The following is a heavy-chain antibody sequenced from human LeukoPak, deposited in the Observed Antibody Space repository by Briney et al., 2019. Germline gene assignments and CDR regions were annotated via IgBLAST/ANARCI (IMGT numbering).Heavy chain of an antibody. V-gene: IGHV1-18*04. D-gene: IGHD3-10*01. J-gene: IGHJ5*02. CDR3: ARDGRGSRSSWFDP. CDR2: ISAYNGNT. Sequence: ASVKVSCKASGYTFTGYYMHWVRQAPGQGLEWMGWISAYNGNTNYAQKLQGRVTMTTDTSTSTAYMELRSLRSDDTAVYYCARDGRGSRSSWFDPWGQGTLVIVSS. CDR1: GYTFTGYY.